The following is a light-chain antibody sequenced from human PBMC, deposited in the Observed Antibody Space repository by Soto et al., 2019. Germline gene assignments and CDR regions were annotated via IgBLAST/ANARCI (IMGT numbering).Light chain of an antibody. CDR2: GAS. Sequence: ESVLTQSPGTLSLSPGERATLSCRASQSVSSNYLAWYQQKPGQAPRLLIYGASSRATGIPDRFSGSGSGTGCALTISRLEPEDCAVDYCQQYGGSPPQTFGQGTKVEIK. J-gene: IGKJ1*01. V-gene: IGKV3-20*01. CDR1: QSVSSNY. CDR3: QQYGGSPPQT.